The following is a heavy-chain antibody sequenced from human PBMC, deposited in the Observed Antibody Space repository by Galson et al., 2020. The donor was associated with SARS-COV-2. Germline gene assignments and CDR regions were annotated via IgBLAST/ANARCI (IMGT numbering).Heavy chain of an antibody. CDR2: IFYDGSDK. D-gene: IGHD6-19*01. V-gene: IGHV3-33*01. CDR3: ARDGQSSSGWAFDY. CDR1: GFTFKSDA. J-gene: IGHJ4*02. Sequence: GGSLRLSCAASGFTFKSDAMHWVRQAPAKGLEWVAQIFYDGSDKYYVDSVKGRFTISRDDSENTVYLQMNNLRADDSAVYFCARDGQSSSGWAFDYWGQGTLVTVSS.